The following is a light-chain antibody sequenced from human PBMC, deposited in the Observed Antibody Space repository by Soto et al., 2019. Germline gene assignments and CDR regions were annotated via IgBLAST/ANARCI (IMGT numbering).Light chain of an antibody. J-gene: IGKJ2*01. CDR1: QSVRSY. CDR2: AAS. CDR3: QQTFRSPYT. Sequence: EIQMTQSPPSLSASPGDRITITCRTSQSVRSYLNWYQEKSGTAPKLLIYAASTLKDGVPSRFAGSGSGTNFTLTISSLHPDDVATYYCQQTFRSPYTFGQGTKL. V-gene: IGKV1-39*01.